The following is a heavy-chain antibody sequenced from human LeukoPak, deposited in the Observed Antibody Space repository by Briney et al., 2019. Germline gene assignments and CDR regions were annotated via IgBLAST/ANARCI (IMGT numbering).Heavy chain of an antibody. CDR3: ARRVGGTYFDF. D-gene: IGHD1-26*01. CDR2: IYPGDSDT. Sequence: GESLKISCKGSGYTFSNYWIGWVRQMPGKGLGWMGIIYPGDSDTTYSPSFQGQVTISSDKAIDTAYLQWSSLKASDTAMYYCARRVGGTYFDFWGQGALVTVSS. CDR1: GYTFSNYW. J-gene: IGHJ4*02. V-gene: IGHV5-51*01.